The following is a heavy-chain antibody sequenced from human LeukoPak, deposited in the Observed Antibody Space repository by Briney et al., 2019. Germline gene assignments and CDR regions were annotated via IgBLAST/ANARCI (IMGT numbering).Heavy chain of an antibody. CDR2: INPSGGST. CDR1: RYIFTSYY. J-gene: IGHJ4*02. CDR3: ARSYDSSGFLSHFDS. Sequence: ASVKVSCKASRYIFTSYYIHWVRQAPGQGLEWMGIINPSGGSTSYAQKFQGRVTMTRDTSTSTVYMELSSLRSEDTAVYYCARSYDSSGFLSHFDSWGQGSLVTVSS. D-gene: IGHD3-22*01. V-gene: IGHV1-46*01.